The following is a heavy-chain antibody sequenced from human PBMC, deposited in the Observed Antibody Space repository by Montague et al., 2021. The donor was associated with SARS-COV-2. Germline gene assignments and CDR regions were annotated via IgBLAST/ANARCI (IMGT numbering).Heavy chain of an antibody. CDR3: ASLTLGYCNSTSCYSDWFDP. CDR1: GESFSGYY. D-gene: IGHD2-2*02. Sequence: SETLSLTCAVYGESFSGYYWSWIRQPPGKGLEWIGEINHSGSTNYNPSLKSRVTISVDTSKNQFSLKLSSVTAADTAVYYYASLTLGYCNSTSCYSDWFDPWGQGTLVTVSS. V-gene: IGHV4-34*01. J-gene: IGHJ5*02. CDR2: INHSGST.